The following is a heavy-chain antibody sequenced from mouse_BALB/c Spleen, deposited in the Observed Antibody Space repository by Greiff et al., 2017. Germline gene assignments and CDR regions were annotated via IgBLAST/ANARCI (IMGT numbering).Heavy chain of an antibody. CDR1: GFNITDYY. V-gene: IGHV14-4*02. Sequence: VQLQQSGAELVRSGASVKLSCTASGFNITDYYMHWVKQRPEQGLEWIGWIDPENGDTEYAPKFQGKATITADTSSNTAYLQLSSLTSEDTAVYYCNTVITTRFAYWGQGTLVTVSA. D-gene: IGHD2-4*01. J-gene: IGHJ3*01. CDR3: NTVITTRFAY. CDR2: IDPENGDT.